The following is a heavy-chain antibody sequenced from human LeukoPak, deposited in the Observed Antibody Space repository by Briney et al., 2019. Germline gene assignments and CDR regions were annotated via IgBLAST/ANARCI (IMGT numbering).Heavy chain of an antibody. CDR1: GDSLTSGSRY. V-gene: IGHV4-61*09. CDR3: ARCMSELDYGNYAYYYHMDV. CDR2: FYSSTRT. J-gene: IGHJ6*04. D-gene: IGHD4-11*01. Sequence: SQTLSLTCTVSGDSLTSGSRYWSWIRQPAGKGLEWIGHFYSSTRTTYNPSLESRVTISGDTAKNQFSLKLDSVTAADTAVYFCARCMSELDYGNYAYYYHMDVWGKGTTVTVSS.